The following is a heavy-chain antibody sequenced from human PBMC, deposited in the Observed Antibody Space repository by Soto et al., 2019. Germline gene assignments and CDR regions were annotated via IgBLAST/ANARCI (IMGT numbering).Heavy chain of an antibody. CDR1: GFTFSSYA. Sequence: GGSLRLSCAASGFTFSSYAMSWVRQAPGKGLEWVSAISGSGGSTYYADSVKGRFTISRDNSKNTLYLQMNSLRAEDTAVYYCAGGYSYGPLGAYYYYGMDVWGQGTTVTVSS. D-gene: IGHD5-18*01. J-gene: IGHJ6*02. CDR3: AGGYSYGPLGAYYYYGMDV. CDR2: ISGSGGST. V-gene: IGHV3-23*01.